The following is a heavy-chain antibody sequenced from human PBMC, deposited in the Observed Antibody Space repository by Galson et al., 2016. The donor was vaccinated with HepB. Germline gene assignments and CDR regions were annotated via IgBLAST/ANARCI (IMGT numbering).Heavy chain of an antibody. CDR2: IFWTGST. D-gene: IGHD6-19*01. V-gene: IGHV4-39*01. CDR1: GVSITRSTYY. Sequence: SETLSLTCSVSGVSITRSTYYWGWIRRPPGKGLEWIGSIFWTGSTYYNLSLKSRLTISVDTSKDLFSLNLRSVTAADTAVYYCAIICDAGGWIEYWGQGTLVTVSA. J-gene: IGHJ4*02. CDR3: AIICDAGGWIEY.